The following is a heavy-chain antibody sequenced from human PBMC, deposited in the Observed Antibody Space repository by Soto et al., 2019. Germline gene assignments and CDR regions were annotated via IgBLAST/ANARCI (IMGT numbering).Heavy chain of an antibody. Sequence: QVEFMQSGGGVVQPGRSLRLSCATSGITFSRYAMHWVRQAPGKRMEWVAVVFFDGNNKYYGDSVKGRFTVSRDNSKNTTYLQMNGLRSEDSGVYYCTKGGTVPFDYWGQGSLVSVSS. CDR3: TKGGTVPFDY. CDR2: VFFDGNNK. V-gene: IGHV3-30*18. D-gene: IGHD3-16*01. CDR1: GITFSRYA. J-gene: IGHJ4*02.